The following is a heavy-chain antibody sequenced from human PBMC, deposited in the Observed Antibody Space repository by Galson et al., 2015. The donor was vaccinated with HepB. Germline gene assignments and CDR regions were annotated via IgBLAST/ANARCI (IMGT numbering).Heavy chain of an antibody. V-gene: IGHV1-69*04. J-gene: IGHJ5*02. CDR2: IIPILGIA. Sequence: CKASGGTFSSYAISWMRQAPGQGLEWMGRIIPILGIANYAQKFQGRVTITADKSTSTAYMELSSLRSEDTAVYYCARAIVVVPAAPNWFDPWGQGTLVTVSS. CDR3: ARAIVVVPAAPNWFDP. CDR1: GGTFSSYA. D-gene: IGHD2-2*01.